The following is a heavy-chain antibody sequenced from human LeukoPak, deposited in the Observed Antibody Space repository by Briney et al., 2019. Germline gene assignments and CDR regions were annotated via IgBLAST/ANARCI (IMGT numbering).Heavy chain of an antibody. V-gene: IGHV3-48*03. Sequence: GGSLRLSCAASGFTFSSYEMNWVRQAPGKGLEWVSYIGSSGSSIYYADSVKGRFTISRDNAKSSLFLQMNSLRAEDTGVYYCARATFSSSGHSYWGQGTLVTVSS. D-gene: IGHD6-13*01. J-gene: IGHJ4*02. CDR2: IGSSGSSI. CDR1: GFTFSSYE. CDR3: ARATFSSSGHSY.